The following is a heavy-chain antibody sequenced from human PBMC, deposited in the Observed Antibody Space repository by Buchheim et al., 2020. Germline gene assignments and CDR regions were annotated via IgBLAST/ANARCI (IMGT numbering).Heavy chain of an antibody. D-gene: IGHD1-26*01. CDR3: AIPRSGRGGLDV. CDR1: GGSISTGVFY. Sequence: QVQLQESGPGLVKPSQTLSLTCTVSGGSISTGVFYWSWIRQHPGKGLEWVGYIKNSGDAYYNPSLKSRISISVDTSKNQFFLRLSSVTAADTAVYYCAIPRSGRGGLDVWGPGTT. J-gene: IGHJ6*02. CDR2: IKNSGDA. V-gene: IGHV4-31*03.